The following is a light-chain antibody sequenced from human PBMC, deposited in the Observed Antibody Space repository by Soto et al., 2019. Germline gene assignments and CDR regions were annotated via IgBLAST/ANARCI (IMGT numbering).Light chain of an antibody. CDR2: AAS. CDR1: QGISTY. J-gene: IGKJ5*01. Sequence: DIQMTQSPSSLSASVGDRVTITCRASQGISTYLNWYLQKPGKAPKLLIYAASSLQSGVPSRFSGSGSGTDFVLTISSLQPEDSATYYCQQLDSMPITFGQGTRLEIK. V-gene: IGKV1-39*01. CDR3: QQLDSMPIT.